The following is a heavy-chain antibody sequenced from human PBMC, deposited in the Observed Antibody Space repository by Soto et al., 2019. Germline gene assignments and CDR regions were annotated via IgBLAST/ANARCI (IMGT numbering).Heavy chain of an antibody. D-gene: IGHD5-12*01. J-gene: IGHJ6*02. CDR1: GGSFSGYY. V-gene: IGHV4-34*01. CDR3: ARGARWLRQYYYGMDV. CDR2: INYSGST. Sequence: SETLSLTCAVYGGSFSGYYLSWIRQPPGKGLEWIGEINYSGSTNYNPSLKSRVTISVDTSKNQFSLKLSSVTAADTAVYYCARGARWLRQYYYGMDVWGQGTTVTVYS.